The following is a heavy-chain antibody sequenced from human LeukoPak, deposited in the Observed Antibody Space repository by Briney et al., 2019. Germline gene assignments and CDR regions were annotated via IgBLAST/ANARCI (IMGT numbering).Heavy chain of an antibody. CDR1: GFTFSSYA. CDR2: ISGSGGST. D-gene: IGHD6-13*01. V-gene: IGHV3-23*01. J-gene: IGHJ4*02. Sequence: HTGGSLRLSCAASGFTFSSYAMHWVRQAPGKGLEWVSVISGSGGSTYYADSVKGRFTISRDNSKNTLYLQMNSLRAEDTAVYYCASIKQQLPTKYWGQGTLVTVSS. CDR3: ASIKQQLPTKY.